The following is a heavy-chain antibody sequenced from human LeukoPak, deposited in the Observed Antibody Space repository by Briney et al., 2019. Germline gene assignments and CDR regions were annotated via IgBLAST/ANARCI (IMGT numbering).Heavy chain of an antibody. D-gene: IGHD3-16*02. V-gene: IGHV3-30*04. CDR2: ISKDGINK. J-gene: IGHJ3*02. Sequence: GGSLRLSCAASGFTFSTYAMHWVCQAPGKGLEWVAVISKDGINKYYGGSVKGRFTISRDNSKNTLYLQMNSLRAEDTAVYYCASPWDDYVWGSYRDAFDIWGQGTMVTVSS. CDR1: GFTFSTYA. CDR3: ASPWDDYVWGSYRDAFDI.